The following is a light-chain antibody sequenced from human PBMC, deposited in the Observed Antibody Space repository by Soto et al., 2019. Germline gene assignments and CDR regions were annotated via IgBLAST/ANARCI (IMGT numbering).Light chain of an antibody. J-gene: IGKJ4*01. CDR2: GAS. V-gene: IGKV3-15*01. CDR1: QSVSSN. CDR3: QQYNNLPPT. Sequence: EIVMTQSPATRSVSLGERATLSCRASQSVSSNLAWYQQKPGQATRLLIYGASTRATGIPARFSGSGSGTDFTLTISSLQSEDFAVYYCQQYNNLPPTCGGGTKVEIK.